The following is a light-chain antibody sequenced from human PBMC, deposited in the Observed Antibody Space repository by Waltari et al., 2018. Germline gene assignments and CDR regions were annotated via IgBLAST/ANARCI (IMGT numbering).Light chain of an antibody. CDR1: QAIRDS. CDR2: GAS. V-gene: IGKV1-NL1*01. CDR3: QHYYNIPRT. Sequence: DIQMTQSPSSLSASVGDRVTITCRASQAIRDSLAWYQQKPGKAPKLLLYGASRLASGVPFRFSGSGSGTDFTLTITSLQPEDFATYYCQHYYNIPRTFGQGTKVEVK. J-gene: IGKJ1*01.